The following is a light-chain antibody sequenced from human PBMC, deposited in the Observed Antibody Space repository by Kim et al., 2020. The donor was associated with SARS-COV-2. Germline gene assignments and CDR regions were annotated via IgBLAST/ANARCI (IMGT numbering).Light chain of an antibody. CDR1: QVISSW. CDR3: QQANSFPRT. CDR2: AAS. J-gene: IGKJ1*01. Sequence: ASVGDRVTLTCRASQVISSWLAWYQQKPGKAPKLLIYAASSLQSGVPSRFSVSGSGTDFTLTISSLQPEDFATYYCQQANSFPRTFGQGTKVDIK. V-gene: IGKV1-12*01.